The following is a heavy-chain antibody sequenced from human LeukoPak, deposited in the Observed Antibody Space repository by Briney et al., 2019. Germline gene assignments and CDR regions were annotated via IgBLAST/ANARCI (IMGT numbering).Heavy chain of an antibody. CDR1: GGTFSSYA. D-gene: IGHD3-22*01. CDR2: IIPIFGTA. CDR3: AREGGSYDSNGYYNLYYCFDY. Sequence: GASVKVSCKASGGTFSSYAISWVRQAPGQGLEWMGGIIPIFGTANYAQKFQGRVTITADESTSTAYMELSSLRSEDTAVYYCAREGGSYDSNGYYNLYYCFDYWGQGTLVTVSS. J-gene: IGHJ4*02. V-gene: IGHV1-69*13.